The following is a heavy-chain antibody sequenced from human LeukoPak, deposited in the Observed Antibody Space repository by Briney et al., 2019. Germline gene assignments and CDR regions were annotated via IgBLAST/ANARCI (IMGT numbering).Heavy chain of an antibody. CDR2: IYYSGST. Sequence: SETLSLTCTVSGGSISSYYWSWIRQPPGKGLEWIGYIYYSGSTNYNPSLKSRVTISVDTSKNQFSLKLSSVTAADTAVYYCARGAAAGDYWGQGTLVAVSS. D-gene: IGHD6-13*01. J-gene: IGHJ4*02. V-gene: IGHV4-59*08. CDR3: ARGAAAGDY. CDR1: GGSISSYY.